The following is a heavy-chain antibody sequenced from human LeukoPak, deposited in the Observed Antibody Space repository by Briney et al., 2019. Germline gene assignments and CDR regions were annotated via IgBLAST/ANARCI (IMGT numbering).Heavy chain of an antibody. Sequence: GVSVKVSCKASGYTFTSYDINWVRQATGQGLEWMGWMNPNSGNTGYAQKFQGRVTMTRNTSISTAYMELSSLRSEDTAVYYCARGRAVAGTGTFDYWGQGTLVTVSS. CDR3: ARGRAVAGTGTFDY. V-gene: IGHV1-8*02. CDR1: GYTFTSYD. D-gene: IGHD6-19*01. J-gene: IGHJ4*02. CDR2: MNPNSGNT.